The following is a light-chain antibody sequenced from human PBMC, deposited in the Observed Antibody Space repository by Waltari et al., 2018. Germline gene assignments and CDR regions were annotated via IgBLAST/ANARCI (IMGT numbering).Light chain of an antibody. V-gene: IGLV4-69*01. CDR2: VNSDGSN. Sequence: QLVLTQSPSVSASLGASVKLTCTLSSGHSSNVIAWHQQQPGKGPRYLLKVNSDGSNSKGDEIPDRFSGYSSGPERYLTISSLQSDDEADYYCQTGGHGTWVFGGGTKLTVL. CDR3: QTGGHGTWV. J-gene: IGLJ3*02. CDR1: SGHSSNV.